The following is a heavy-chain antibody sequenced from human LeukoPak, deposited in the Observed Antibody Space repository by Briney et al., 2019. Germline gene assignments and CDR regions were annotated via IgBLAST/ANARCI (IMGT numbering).Heavy chain of an antibody. V-gene: IGHV3-66*01. Sequence: GGSLRLSCAASGFTFSSYAMSFLRRAPGKGLEWVSIIYSGAETYHSDSVKGRFTISRDNSENTLYLQMDSLRAEDTAVYYCALIRGSGFPLSYWGQGTLVTVSS. CDR2: IYSGAET. D-gene: IGHD6-25*01. CDR1: GFTFSSYA. J-gene: IGHJ4*02. CDR3: ALIRGSGFPLSY.